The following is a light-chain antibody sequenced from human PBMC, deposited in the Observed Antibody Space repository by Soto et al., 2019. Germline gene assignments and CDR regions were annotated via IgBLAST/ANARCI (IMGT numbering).Light chain of an antibody. CDR2: DAS. CDR3: QQRSSWPIT. J-gene: IGKJ5*01. Sequence: EIVMTQSPATLSVSPGERATLSCRASQSVSSYLAWHQQKPGQAPRLLIYDASNRATGIPARFSGSGSGTDFTLTISSLEPEDFAVYYCQQRSSWPITFGQGTRLEIK. V-gene: IGKV3-11*01. CDR1: QSVSSY.